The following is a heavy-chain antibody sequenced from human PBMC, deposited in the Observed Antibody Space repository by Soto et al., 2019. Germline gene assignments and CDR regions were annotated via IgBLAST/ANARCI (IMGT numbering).Heavy chain of an antibody. D-gene: IGHD3-10*01. V-gene: IGHV3-23*01. Sequence: GGSLRLSCAASGFTFSTYAMTWVRQAPGKGLEWVSTINTSGGSTYYADSVKGRFTISRDNAKNSLYLQMNSLRAEDTAVYYCARSSGGSGKLWNYYGMDVWGQGT. J-gene: IGHJ6*02. CDR1: GFTFSTYA. CDR2: INTSGGST. CDR3: ARSSGGSGKLWNYYGMDV.